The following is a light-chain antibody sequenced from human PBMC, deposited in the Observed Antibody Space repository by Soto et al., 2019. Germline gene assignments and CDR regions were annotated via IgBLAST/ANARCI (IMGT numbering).Light chain of an antibody. CDR3: QQSYSSPPT. J-gene: IGKJ1*01. CDR1: QRVXNH. CDR2: DAS. V-gene: IGKV1-39*01. Sequence: DIQLTQSASSLSASVEDRVIITCRASQRVXNHLNWYQQKPGKAPKFLXYDASSLQSGVPSRFSGSRSGPDFTLTISSLQPEDFSTYYCQQSYSSPPTFGQGTKVDIK.